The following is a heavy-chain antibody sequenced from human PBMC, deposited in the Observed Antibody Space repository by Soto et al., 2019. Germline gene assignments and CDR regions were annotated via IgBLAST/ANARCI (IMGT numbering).Heavy chain of an antibody. CDR2: ILDDGNNK. Sequence: QAQLVESGGGVVQPGRSLRLSCAASGFTFSNHIMHWVRQAPGKGLEWVAVILDDGNNKYYADSVKGRFTISRDNSKNTLYLQMNSLRTEDTAVYYCARDDEGGSYCDLGHWGQGTLVTVSS. CDR1: GFTFSNHI. V-gene: IGHV3-30-3*01. J-gene: IGHJ4*02. D-gene: IGHD3-10*01. CDR3: ARDDEGGSYCDLGH.